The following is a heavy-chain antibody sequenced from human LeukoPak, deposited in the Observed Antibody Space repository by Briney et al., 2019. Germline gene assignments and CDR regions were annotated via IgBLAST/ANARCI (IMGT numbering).Heavy chain of an antibody. J-gene: IGHJ3*01. CDR2: IYSSGRT. D-gene: IGHD2-2*01. CDR1: GFTVSANY. V-gene: IGHV3-66*01. CDR3: ARNTTSCLCAAFDV. Sequence: GGSLRLSCAASGFTVSANYMSWVRQAPGKGLEWVPLIYSSGRTLYADSVKGRFTISRDNSKNTLYPQMNSLRAEDTAVYYGARNTTSCLCAAFDVWGQGTMVTVSS.